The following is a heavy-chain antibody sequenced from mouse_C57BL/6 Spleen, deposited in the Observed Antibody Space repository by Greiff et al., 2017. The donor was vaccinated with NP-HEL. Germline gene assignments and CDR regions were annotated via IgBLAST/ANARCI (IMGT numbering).Heavy chain of an antibody. CDR2: INPSSGYT. CDR3: ARSSNWDEYYFGY. CDR1: GYTFTSYW. J-gene: IGHJ2*01. Sequence: VKLVESGAELAKPGASVKLSCKASGYTFTSYWMHWVKQRPGKGLEWIGYINPSSGYTKYNQKVKDKATLTADKSYSTVYMQLSSLTYEDSAVYYCARSSNWDEYYFGYWGKGATLTVCS. D-gene: IGHD4-1*01. V-gene: IGHV1-7*01.